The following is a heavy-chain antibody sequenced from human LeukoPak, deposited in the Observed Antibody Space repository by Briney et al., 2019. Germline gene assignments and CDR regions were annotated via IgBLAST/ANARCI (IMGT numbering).Heavy chain of an antibody. CDR3: ARASSLETYYDFWSGYQLGGYYFDY. J-gene: IGHJ4*02. CDR2: IYYSGST. CDR1: GGSISSYY. D-gene: IGHD3-3*01. V-gene: IGHV4-59*01. Sequence: SETLSLTWTVSGGSISSYYWSWIRQPPGKGLEWIGYIYYSGSTNYNPSLKSRVTISVDTSKNQFSLKLSSVTAADTAVYYCARASSLETYYDFWSGYQLGGYYFDYWGQGTLVTVSS.